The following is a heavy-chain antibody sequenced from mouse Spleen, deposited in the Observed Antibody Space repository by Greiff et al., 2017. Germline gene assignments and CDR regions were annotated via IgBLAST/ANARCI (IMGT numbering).Heavy chain of an antibody. J-gene: IGHJ1*01. D-gene: IGHD3-1*01. Sequence: EVMLVESGGGLVQPGGSLSLSCAASGFTFTDYYMSWVRQPPGKALEWLGFIRNKANGYTTEYSASVKGRFTISRDNSQSILYLQMNALRAEDSATYYCARYRATDWYFDVWGAGTTVTVSS. V-gene: IGHV7-3*01. CDR1: GFTFTDYY. CDR3: ARYRATDWYFDV. CDR2: IRNKANGYTT.